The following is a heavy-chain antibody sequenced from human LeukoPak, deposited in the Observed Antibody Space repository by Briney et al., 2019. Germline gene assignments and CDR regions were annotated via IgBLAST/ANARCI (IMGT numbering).Heavy chain of an antibody. D-gene: IGHD1-26*01. CDR2: INWNGGST. CDR3: ARNSGSFKDLDAFDI. J-gene: IGHJ3*02. Sequence: PGGSLRLSCAASGSTFDDYGMSWVRQAPGKGLEWVSGINWNGGSTGYADSVKGRFTISRDNAKNSLYLQMNSLRAEDTALYYCARNSGSFKDLDAFDIWGQGTMVTVSS. CDR1: GSTFDDYG. V-gene: IGHV3-20*04.